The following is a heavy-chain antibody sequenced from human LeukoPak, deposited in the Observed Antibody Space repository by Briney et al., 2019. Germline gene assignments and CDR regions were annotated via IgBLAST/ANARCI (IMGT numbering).Heavy chain of an antibody. CDR3: ARPGLQTYYYDSSGYYYVD. CDR2: INHSGST. D-gene: IGHD3-22*01. J-gene: IGHJ4*02. CDR1: GGSFSGYY. Sequence: PSETLSLTCAVYGGSFSGYYWSWIRQPPGKGLEWIGEINHSGSTNYNPSLKSRVTISVDTPKNQLSLKLSSVTAADTAVYYCARPGLQTYYYDSSGYYYVDWGQGTLVTVSS. V-gene: IGHV4-34*01.